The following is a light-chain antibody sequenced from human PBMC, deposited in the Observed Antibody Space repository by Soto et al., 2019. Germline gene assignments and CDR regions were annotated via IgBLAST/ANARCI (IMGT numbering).Light chain of an antibody. V-gene: IGLV2-11*01. CDR2: DVS. CDR1: SSDVGGYNY. Sequence: QSALTQPRSVSGSPGQSVTISCTGTSSDVGGYNYVSWYQQHPGKAPKLMIYDVSKWPPGVPDRFSGSKSGNTASLTISGLQAEDEADYYCCSYAGNSLWVFGGRTKLTVL. CDR3: CSYAGNSLWV. J-gene: IGLJ3*02.